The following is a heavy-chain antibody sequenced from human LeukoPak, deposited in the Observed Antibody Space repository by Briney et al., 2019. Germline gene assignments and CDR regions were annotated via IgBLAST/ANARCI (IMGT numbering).Heavy chain of an antibody. J-gene: IGHJ4*02. D-gene: IGHD1-26*01. CDR1: GFTFSSYA. CDR3: ARVAGANDY. V-gene: IGHV3-30-3*01. CDR2: ISYDGSNK. Sequence: GGSLRLSCAASGFTFSSYAMHWVRQAPGKGLEWVAVISYDGSNKYYADSVKGRFTISRDNSKNTLYLQMNSLRAEDTAVYYCARVAGANDYWGQGTLVTVSS.